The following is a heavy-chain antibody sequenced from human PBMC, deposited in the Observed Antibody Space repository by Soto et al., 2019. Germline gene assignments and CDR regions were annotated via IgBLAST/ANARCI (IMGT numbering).Heavy chain of an antibody. CDR3: ARVRWGMAV. Sequence: SETLSLTCIVSGGSISSYYWSWIRQPPGKGLEWIGYIYYRGTTNYNPFLKSRVTISVDTSRNQFSLKLTSVTAADTAVYYCARVRWGMAVWGQGTTVTVSS. V-gene: IGHV4-59*01. CDR1: GGSISSYY. D-gene: IGHD6-13*01. CDR2: IYYRGTT. J-gene: IGHJ6*02.